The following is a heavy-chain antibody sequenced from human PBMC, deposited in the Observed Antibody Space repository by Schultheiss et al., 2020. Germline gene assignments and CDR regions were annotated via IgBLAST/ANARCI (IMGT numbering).Heavy chain of an antibody. CDR2: IWYDGSNK. V-gene: IGHV3-33*01. CDR1: GFTFSSYG. D-gene: IGHD4-17*01. Sequence: GGSLRLSCAASGFTFSSYGMHWVRQAPGKGLEWVAVIWYDGSNKYYADSVKGRFTISRDNSKNTLYLQMNSLRAEDTAVYYCARDCYGDYQRYYYYGMDVWGQGTTVTGYS. CDR3: ARDCYGDYQRYYYYGMDV. J-gene: IGHJ6*02.